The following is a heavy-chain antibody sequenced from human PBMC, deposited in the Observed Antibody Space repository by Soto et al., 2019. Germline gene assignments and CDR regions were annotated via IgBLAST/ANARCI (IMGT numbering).Heavy chain of an antibody. D-gene: IGHD5-12*01. CDR1: GFSLSTSGVG. CDR3: AHSSGGYAPFDY. V-gene: IGHV2-5*02. J-gene: IGHJ4*02. Sequence: QITLKESGPTLVKPTQTLTLTCTFSGFSLSTSGVGVGWIRQPPGKALEWLALIYWDDDKRYSPSLKSRLTIXKXXSKNQVVLTMTNIDPVDTATYYCAHSSGGYAPFDYWGQGTLVTVSS. CDR2: IYWDDDK.